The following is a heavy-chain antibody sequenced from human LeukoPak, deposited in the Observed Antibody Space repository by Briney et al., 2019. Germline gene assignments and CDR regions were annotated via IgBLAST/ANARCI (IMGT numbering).Heavy chain of an antibody. CDR2: ISSSSSYI. V-gene: IGHV3-21*01. CDR1: GFTFSSYS. D-gene: IGHD3-16*01. J-gene: IGHJ3*02. CDR3: ARILKSVWVYSDYVWGCDRSAAFDI. Sequence: PGGSLRLSCAASGFTFSSYSMNWVCEAPGKGLEWVSSISSSSSYIYYADSVKGRFTISRDNAKNSLYLQMNSLRAENTAVYYFARILKSVWVYSDYVWGCDRSAAFDIWGQGTTVTVSS.